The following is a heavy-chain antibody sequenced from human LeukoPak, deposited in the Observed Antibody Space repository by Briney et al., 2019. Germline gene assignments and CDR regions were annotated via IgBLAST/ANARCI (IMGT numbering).Heavy chain of an antibody. D-gene: IGHD3-10*01. CDR3: ARVLTI. V-gene: IGHV3-21*01. J-gene: IGHJ4*02. CDR2: ISSSSSYI. CDR1: GFTFSSYS. Sequence: GGSLRLSCAASGFTFSSYSMRSVRQAPGKGLEWVSSISSSSSYIYYADSVKGRFTIHRDNAKNSLYLQMNNRGAEGTAVYYCARVLTIWGQGTLVTVSS.